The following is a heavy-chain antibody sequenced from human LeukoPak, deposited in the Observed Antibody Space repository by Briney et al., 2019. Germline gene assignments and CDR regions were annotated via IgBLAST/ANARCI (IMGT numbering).Heavy chain of an antibody. CDR3: AFGEETSFLRMDV. J-gene: IGHJ6*02. V-gene: IGHV4-38-2*02. Sequence: PSETLSLTCTVFGYSIRSGYHWGWIRQPPGKGLEWIGSIFHSGSTYYNPSLKSRVTISVDTSKNQFSLRLSSVTAADTAVYYCAFGEETSFLRMDVWGQGTTVTVSS. CDR2: IFHSGST. CDR1: GYSIRSGYH. D-gene: IGHD3-16*01.